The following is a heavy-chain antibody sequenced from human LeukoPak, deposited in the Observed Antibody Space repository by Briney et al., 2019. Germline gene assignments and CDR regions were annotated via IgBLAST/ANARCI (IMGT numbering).Heavy chain of an antibody. J-gene: IGHJ4*02. CDR3: AKDRGYCSSTSCYEEDGLFDY. Sequence: PGGSLRLSCAASGFTFSSYSMNWIRQAPGKGLEWVSSISSSSSYIYYADSVKGRFTISRDNAKNTLYLQMNSLRAEDTAVYYCAKDRGYCSSTSCYEEDGLFDYWGRGTLVTVSS. D-gene: IGHD2-2*01. V-gene: IGHV3-21*04. CDR1: GFTFSSYS. CDR2: ISSSSSYI.